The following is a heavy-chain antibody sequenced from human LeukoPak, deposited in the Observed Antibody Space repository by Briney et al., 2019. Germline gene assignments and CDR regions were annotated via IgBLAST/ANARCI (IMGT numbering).Heavy chain of an antibody. CDR1: GGSISSGGYS. D-gene: IGHD5-12*01. CDR3: ARGGYSGYDYDAFDI. Sequence: SGTLSLTCAVSGGSISSGGYSWSWIRQPPGKGLEWIGYIYHSGSTYYNPSLKSRVTISVDRSKNQFSLKLSSVTAADTAVYYCARGGYSGYDYDAFDIWGQGTMVTVSS. CDR2: IYHSGST. J-gene: IGHJ3*02. V-gene: IGHV4-30-2*01.